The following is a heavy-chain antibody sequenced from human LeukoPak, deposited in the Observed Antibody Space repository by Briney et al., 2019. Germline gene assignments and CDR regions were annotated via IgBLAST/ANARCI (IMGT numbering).Heavy chain of an antibody. Sequence: GGSLRLSCAASGFTFSSYSMNWVRQAPGKGLEWVASISGTSDYIYYADSVKGRFTISRDNGQNSLYLQMNSLRAEDTAVYYCARDGRSDYDFWSGYDDWGQGTLVTVSS. CDR1: GFTFSSYS. CDR2: ISGTSDYI. V-gene: IGHV3-21*06. J-gene: IGHJ4*02. D-gene: IGHD3-3*01. CDR3: ARDGRSDYDFWSGYDD.